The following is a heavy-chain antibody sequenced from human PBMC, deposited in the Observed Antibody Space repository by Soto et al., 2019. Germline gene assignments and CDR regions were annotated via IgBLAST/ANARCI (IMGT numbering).Heavy chain of an antibody. CDR2: ISGDGASL. Sequence: EVRLEEAGGGFVQPGGSLRVSCSGSGFIFSSFWMHWVRQGPGKGLEWVSRISGDGASLAYAESVKGRFSISRDNVKNTLHLQMNSLGVDDTAVYGCARAGSLGLDVWGRGTTVTVSS. CDR1: GFIFSSFW. CDR3: ARAGSLGLDV. V-gene: IGHV3-74*03. D-gene: IGHD3-10*01. J-gene: IGHJ6*02.